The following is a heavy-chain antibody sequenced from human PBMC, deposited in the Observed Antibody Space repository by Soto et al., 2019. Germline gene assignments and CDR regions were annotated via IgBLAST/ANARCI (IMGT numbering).Heavy chain of an antibody. CDR1: GGSINSYW. V-gene: IGHV4-4*07. J-gene: IGHJ4*02. Sequence: SETLSLTCSVSGGSINSYWWSWIRQPAGKGLEWIGRVYSSGTTDYNPSLNSRATLSVETSKNQFSLKLSSVTAADTDAYYCARDIGSYAYGEGYWGQGIKVTVSS. CDR2: VYSSGTT. CDR3: ARDIGSYAYGEGY. D-gene: IGHD3-10*01.